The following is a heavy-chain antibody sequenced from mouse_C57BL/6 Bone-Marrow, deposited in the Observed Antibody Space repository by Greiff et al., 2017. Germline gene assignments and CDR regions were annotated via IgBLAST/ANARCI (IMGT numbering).Heavy chain of an antibody. CDR3: ARQDY. V-gene: IGHV5-6*01. Sequence: EVQGVESGGDLVKPGGSLKLSCAASGFTFSSYGMSWVRQTPDKRLEWVGTISSGGSYTYYPDSVKGRFTISRDNAKNTLYLQMSSLKSEDTAMYYCARQDYWGQGTTLTVSS. J-gene: IGHJ2*01. CDR2: ISSGGSYT. CDR1: GFTFSSYG.